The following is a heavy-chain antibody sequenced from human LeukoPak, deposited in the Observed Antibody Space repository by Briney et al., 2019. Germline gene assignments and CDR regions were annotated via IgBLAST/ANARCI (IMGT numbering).Heavy chain of an antibody. D-gene: IGHD4-23*01. CDR1: GFTFSSYA. Sequence: GGSLSLSCAASGFTFSSYAMSWVRQAPGKGLEWVSVISGSGGTTYSADSVRGRFTISRDISKSTLYLQMNSLRAEDTAAYYCARERGNSGGNTNGYFDYWGQGTLVTVSS. V-gene: IGHV3-23*01. CDR3: ARERGNSGGNTNGYFDY. CDR2: ISGSGGTT. J-gene: IGHJ4*02.